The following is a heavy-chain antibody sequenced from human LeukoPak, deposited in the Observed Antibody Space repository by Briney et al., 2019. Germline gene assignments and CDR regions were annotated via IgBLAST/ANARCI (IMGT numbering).Heavy chain of an antibody. CDR3: ARGRDTSSLDY. Sequence: SETLSLTCAVYGGSFSGYYWSWIREPPGKGRQWIGEINHSGSTNYNPSLKSRVTISVDTSKKHLSLKLRSVTAADTAVYYCARGRDTSSLDYWGQGTLVTVSS. CDR2: INHSGST. V-gene: IGHV4-34*01. J-gene: IGHJ4*02. D-gene: IGHD6-13*01. CDR1: GGSFSGYY.